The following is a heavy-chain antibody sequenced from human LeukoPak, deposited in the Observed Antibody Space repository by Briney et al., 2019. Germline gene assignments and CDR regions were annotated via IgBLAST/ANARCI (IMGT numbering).Heavy chain of an antibody. CDR2: IHFSGTI. D-gene: IGHD5-18*01. CDR1: GASISGTDYC. V-gene: IGHV4-31*03. CDR3: AAGGDTAKGGKY. J-gene: IGHJ4*02. Sequence: SETLSLTCTVSGASISGTDYCWTWTRHHPGEGLEWLGFIHFSGTIYYNPSLSSRLIISADTSKNQMSLKLSSVTAADTGVYYCAAGGDTAKGGKYWGQGTQVTVSS.